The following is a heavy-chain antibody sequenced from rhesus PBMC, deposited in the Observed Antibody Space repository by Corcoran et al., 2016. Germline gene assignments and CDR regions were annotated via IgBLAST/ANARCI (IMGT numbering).Heavy chain of an antibody. V-gene: IGHV4-173*01. Sequence: QLQLQESGPGLLKPSEPLPLACAVSGASISTNWWTWIRQPPGKALAWVGRISGDGGGATYNPSLKSRVTISVDTSKNQLSLKVISVTAADTAIYYCARESSRGWSWGQGVLVAVSS. J-gene: IGHJ4*01. CDR1: GASISTNW. CDR2: ISGDGGGA. D-gene: IGHD6S26*01. CDR3: ARESSRGWS.